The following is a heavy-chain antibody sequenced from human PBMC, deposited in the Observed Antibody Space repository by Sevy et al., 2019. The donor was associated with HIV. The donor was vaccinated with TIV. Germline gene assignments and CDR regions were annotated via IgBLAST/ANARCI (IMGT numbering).Heavy chain of an antibody. Sequence: GGSLRLSCAASGFTFSSYSMNWVRQAPGKGLEWVSYISSSSSPIYYADSVKGRFTISRDNAKNSLYLQMNSLRAEDTAVYYCARRPDSGWYYFDYWGQGTLVTVSS. V-gene: IGHV3-48*01. J-gene: IGHJ4*02. D-gene: IGHD6-19*01. CDR3: ARRPDSGWYYFDY. CDR1: GFTFSSYS. CDR2: ISSSSSPI.